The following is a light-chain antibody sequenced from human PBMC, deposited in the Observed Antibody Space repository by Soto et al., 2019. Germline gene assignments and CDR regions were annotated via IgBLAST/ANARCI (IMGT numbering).Light chain of an antibody. CDR1: QRVSSN. Sequence: EIVMTQSPATLSVSPGARATLSCRASQRVSSNLAWYQQKPGQAPRLLIYGASTRATGIPARFSGSGSGTEFTVTISSLQSEDFAVYYCQQYNNWPPGTFGQGTKVEFK. V-gene: IGKV3-15*01. CDR3: QQYNNWPPGT. J-gene: IGKJ1*01. CDR2: GAS.